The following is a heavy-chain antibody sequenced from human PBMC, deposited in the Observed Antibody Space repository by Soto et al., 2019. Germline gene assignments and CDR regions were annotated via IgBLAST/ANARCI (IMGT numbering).Heavy chain of an antibody. J-gene: IGHJ4*02. D-gene: IGHD3-9*01. CDR2: IIPIFGTA. CDR1: GGAFSSYA. CDR3: ARSVSPARVLSVDRYYSDY. V-gene: IGHV1-69*01. Sequence: QVQLVPSGAEVKKPGSSVKVSCKASGGAFSSYAISWVRQAPGQGLEWMGGIIPIFGTAPYAEKFRGRVTITADESTSTAYMELSSLRSEDTAVYYCARSVSPARVLSVDRYYSDYWGQGTLVTDSS.